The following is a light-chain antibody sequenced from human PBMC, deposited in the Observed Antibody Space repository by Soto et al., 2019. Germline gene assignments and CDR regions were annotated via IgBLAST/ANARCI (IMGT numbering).Light chain of an antibody. J-gene: IGKJ1*01. Sequence: DIHITHSPATLSASVGDRVTITCRASQSISTYLAWYQQKPGKAPKLLIYKASSLESGVPSRFSGSGSGTEFTLTISSLQPDDFATYYCQQYNSYRWTFGLGTKVDIK. CDR1: QSISTY. CDR3: QQYNSYRWT. CDR2: KAS. V-gene: IGKV1-5*03.